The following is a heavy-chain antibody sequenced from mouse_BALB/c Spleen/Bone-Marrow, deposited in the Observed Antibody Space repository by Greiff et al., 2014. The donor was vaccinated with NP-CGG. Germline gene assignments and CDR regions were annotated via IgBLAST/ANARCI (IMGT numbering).Heavy chain of an antibody. J-gene: IGHJ1*01. CDR3: ASGYYGSSPYWYFDV. CDR1: GFNIKDYY. D-gene: IGHD1-1*01. Sequence: EVQLQQSGAELVGPGALVKLSCKASGFNIKDYYMHWVKQRPEQGLEWIGWIDPENGNTIYDPKFQGKASITADTSSNTAYLQLSSLTSEDTAVYYCASGYYGSSPYWYFDVWGAGTTVTVSS. CDR2: IDPENGNT. V-gene: IGHV14-1*02.